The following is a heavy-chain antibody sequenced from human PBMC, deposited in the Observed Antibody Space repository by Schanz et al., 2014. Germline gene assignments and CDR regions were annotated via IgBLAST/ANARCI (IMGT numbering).Heavy chain of an antibody. Sequence: QGQLVQSGAEVKKPGASVKVSCKASGYTFTSYGITWVRQAPGQGLEWMGIINPSGGSTSYAQKFQGRVTMTRDTSTSSVYMELSSLKAEATSEYSCAGDGEAAAGCDSWGQGTLVTVSS. D-gene: IGHD6-13*01. CDR3: AGDGEAAAGCDS. V-gene: IGHV1-46*03. CDR1: GYTFTSYG. CDR2: INPSGGST. J-gene: IGHJ5*01.